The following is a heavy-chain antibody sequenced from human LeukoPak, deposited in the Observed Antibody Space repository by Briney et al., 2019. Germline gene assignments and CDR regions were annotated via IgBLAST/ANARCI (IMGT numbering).Heavy chain of an antibody. V-gene: IGHV3-30*03. CDR3: ARVVGGGNFDY. J-gene: IGHJ4*02. CDR2: ISYDGSNK. CDR1: GFTFSSYG. Sequence: GGSLRLSCAASGFTFSSYGMHWVRQAPGKGLEWVAVISYDGSNKYYADSVKGRFTISRDNSKNTLYLQMGGLRVEDMAVYYCARVVGGGNFDYWGQGILVTVSS. D-gene: IGHD2-2*01.